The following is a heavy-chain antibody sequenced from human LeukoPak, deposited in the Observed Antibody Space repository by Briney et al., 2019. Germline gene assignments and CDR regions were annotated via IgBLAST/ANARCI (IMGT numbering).Heavy chain of an antibody. D-gene: IGHD4-17*01. CDR2: ISAYNGNT. J-gene: IGHJ3*02. CDR3: ARGEATDYGDYLGAFDI. V-gene: IGHV1-18*01. CDR1: GYTFTSYG. Sequence: ASVKVSCKASGYTFTSYGISWVRQAPGQGLEWMGWISAYNGNTNYAQKLQGRVTMTTDTSTSTAYMELRSLRSDDTAVYYCARGEATDYGDYLGAFDIWGQGTMVTVSS.